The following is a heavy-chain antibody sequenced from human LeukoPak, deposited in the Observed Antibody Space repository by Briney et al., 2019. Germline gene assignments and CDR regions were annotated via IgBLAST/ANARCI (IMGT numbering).Heavy chain of an antibody. J-gene: IGHJ4*02. Sequence: GGSLRLSCAASGFTFSNYNMNWVRQAPGKGLEWISFISTSSIYIYYADSVKGRFTISRDNVRNSLYLQMNSLRAEDTAVYYCARGEWSSSPFDYWGQGTLVTVSS. V-gene: IGHV3-21*01. CDR3: ARGEWSSSPFDY. D-gene: IGHD6-6*01. CDR2: ISTSSIYI. CDR1: GFTFSNYN.